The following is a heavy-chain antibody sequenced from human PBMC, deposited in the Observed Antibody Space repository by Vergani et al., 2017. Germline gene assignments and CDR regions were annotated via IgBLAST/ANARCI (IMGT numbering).Heavy chain of an antibody. CDR3: ANELASGMDV. Sequence: QVQLVETGGGVVQPGGSLRLSCVVSGFDFSSYIMNWVRQAPGKGLEWVSFVSTGTKSQSYAESVKGRFTISRDNSKNTLYLQMNSLRAEDTAVYYCANELASGMDVWGQGTTVTVSS. CDR1: GFDFSSYI. V-gene: IGHV3-NL1*01. CDR2: VSTGTKSQ. D-gene: IGHD3-3*02. J-gene: IGHJ6*02.